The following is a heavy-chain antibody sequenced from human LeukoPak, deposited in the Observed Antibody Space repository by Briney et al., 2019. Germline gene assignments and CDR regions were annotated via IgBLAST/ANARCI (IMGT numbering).Heavy chain of an antibody. J-gene: IGHJ3*02. CDR2: ISNNDNTI. V-gene: IGHV3-11*01. Sequence: GGSLRLSCVASGFTLSDYYMSWIRQAPGKGLEWVSYISNNDNTIYYADSVKGRLTISRDNAKNLLYLQMNSLRAEDTAVYYCARARGYGSMIRAFDISGHGTMVTVSS. D-gene: IGHD3-10*01. CDR1: GFTLSDYY. CDR3: ARARGYGSMIRAFDI.